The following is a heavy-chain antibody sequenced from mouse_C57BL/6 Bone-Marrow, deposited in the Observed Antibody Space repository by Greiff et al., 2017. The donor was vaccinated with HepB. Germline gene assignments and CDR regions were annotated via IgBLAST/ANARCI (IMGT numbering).Heavy chain of an antibody. CDR2: INPNNGGT. J-gene: IGHJ4*01. V-gene: IGHV1-18*01. CDR3: ARITTVVDYAMDY. CDR1: GYTFTDYN. Sequence: VQLQQPGAELVKPGASVKIPCKASGYTFTDYNMDWVKQSHGKSLEWIGDINPNNGGTIYNQKFKGKATLTVDKSSSTAYMELRSLTSEDTAVYYCARITTVVDYAMDYWGQGTSVTVSS. D-gene: IGHD1-1*01.